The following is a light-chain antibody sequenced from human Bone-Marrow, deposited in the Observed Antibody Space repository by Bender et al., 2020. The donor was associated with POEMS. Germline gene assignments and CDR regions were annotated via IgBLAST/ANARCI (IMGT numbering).Light chain of an antibody. CDR3: AAWEDSLNGWV. CDR2: SND. V-gene: IGLV1-44*01. Sequence: QSVLTQPPSASGTPGQRVTISCSGSSSNIGGNTVNWYQQFSVTAPKLLVYSNDQRPSGVPDRFSGSKSGTSASLAISGLQSEDEADYYCAAWEDSLNGWVFGGGTKLTVL. CDR1: SSNIGGNT. J-gene: IGLJ3*02.